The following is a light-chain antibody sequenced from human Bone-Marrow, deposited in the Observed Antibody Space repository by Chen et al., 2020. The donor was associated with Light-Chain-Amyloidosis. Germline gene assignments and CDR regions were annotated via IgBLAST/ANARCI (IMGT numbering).Light chain of an antibody. CDR3: QQRNCWPLT. CDR1: QSVSIY. J-gene: IGKJ4*01. CDR2: DAS. Sequence: EIVLTQSPATLSLSPGERATLSCRASQSVSIYLAWYQQKPGQAPRLLIYDASNRATGIPARFSGSGSGTDFTLTISSLEPEDFALYDCQQRNCWPLTFGGGTEVEIK. V-gene: IGKV3-11*01.